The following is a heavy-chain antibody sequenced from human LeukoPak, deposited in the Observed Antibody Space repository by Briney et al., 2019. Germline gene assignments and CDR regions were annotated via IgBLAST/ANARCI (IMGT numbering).Heavy chain of an antibody. V-gene: IGHV1-45*02. CDR3: ARRSSGLQDAFDI. J-gene: IGHJ3*02. CDR2: ITPFNGNT. CDR1: GGTFSSYA. D-gene: IGHD3-22*01. Sequence: GASVKVSCKASGGTFSSYAISWVRQAPGQGLEWMGWITPFNGNTNYAQKFQDRVTITRDRSMSTAYMELSSLRSEDTAMYYCARRSSGLQDAFDIWGQGTMVTVSS.